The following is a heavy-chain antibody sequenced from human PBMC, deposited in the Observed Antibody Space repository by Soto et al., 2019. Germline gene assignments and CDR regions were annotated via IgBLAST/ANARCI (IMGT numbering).Heavy chain of an antibody. CDR3: AKDSKSVEGSAARVYGIDV. V-gene: IGHV3-23*01. Sequence: PRASLRLSCAGSGFTFGSYAMTWVRQAPGKGLEWVSTTRSNGEYTYYSNSVKGRCTVSRDNSKNTLYLEMSSLRAEDTAVYYCAKDSKSVEGSAARVYGIDVWGQGTTVTVSS. D-gene: IGHD2-2*01. CDR2: TRSNGEYT. CDR1: GFTFGSYA. J-gene: IGHJ6*02.